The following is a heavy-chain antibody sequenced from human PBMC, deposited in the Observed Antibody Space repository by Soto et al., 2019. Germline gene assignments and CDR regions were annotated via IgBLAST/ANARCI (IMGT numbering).Heavy chain of an antibody. V-gene: IGHV3-15*01. Sequence: EVQLVESGGDLVKPGGSLSISCTASGFTFTNAWMTWVRQVPGKGLEWVGSIKSNADGGTTDYPAPVKGRFTISRDESRNTVYLQMNSLKTDDTAVYYCATDLGRRSSVWFDYWGQGTLVTVSS. CDR2: IKSNADGGTT. J-gene: IGHJ4*02. D-gene: IGHD2-2*01. CDR3: ATDLGRRSSVWFDY. CDR1: GFTFTNAW.